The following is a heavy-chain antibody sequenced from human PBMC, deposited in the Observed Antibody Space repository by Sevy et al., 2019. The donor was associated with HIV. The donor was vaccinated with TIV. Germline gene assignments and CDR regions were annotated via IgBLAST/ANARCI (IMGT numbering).Heavy chain of an antibody. Sequence: GGSLRLSCAASGFTFDDYTMHWVRQAPGKGLEWVSLISWDGGSTYYADSVKGRFTISRDNSKNSLYLQMNSLRTEDTAFYYCAKGLLSYYDSREDAFDIWGQGTMVTVSS. V-gene: IGHV3-43*01. CDR2: ISWDGGST. CDR3: AKGLLSYYDSREDAFDI. D-gene: IGHD3-22*01. J-gene: IGHJ3*02. CDR1: GFTFDDYT.